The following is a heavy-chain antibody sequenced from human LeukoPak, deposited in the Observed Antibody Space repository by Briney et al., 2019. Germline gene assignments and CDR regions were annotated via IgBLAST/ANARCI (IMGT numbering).Heavy chain of an antibody. V-gene: IGHV4-30-2*06. CDR2: TYHSGST. Sequence: SETLSLTCTVSGGSISSGGYYWSWIRQSPGKGLEWIGYTYHSGSTYYNPSLKSRVTISIDKSKSQFSLKLSSVTAADTAVYYCARNVVVPYYFDYRGQGTLVTVSS. CDR3: ARNVVVPYYFDY. CDR1: GGSISSGGYY. D-gene: IGHD2-2*01. J-gene: IGHJ4*02.